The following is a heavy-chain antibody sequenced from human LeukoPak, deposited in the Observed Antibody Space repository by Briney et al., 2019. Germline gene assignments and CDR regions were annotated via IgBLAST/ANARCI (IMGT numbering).Heavy chain of an antibody. CDR3: ACIAAAGTPIVDY. D-gene: IGHD6-13*01. CDR2: INHSGST. V-gene: IGHV4-34*01. CDR1: GGSFSGYY. J-gene: IGHJ4*02. Sequence: SETLSLTCAVYGGSFSGYYWSWIRQPPGKGLEWIGEINHSGSTNYNPSLKSRVTISVDTSKNQFSLKLSSVTAADTAVYYCACIAAAGTPIVDYWGQGTLVTVPS.